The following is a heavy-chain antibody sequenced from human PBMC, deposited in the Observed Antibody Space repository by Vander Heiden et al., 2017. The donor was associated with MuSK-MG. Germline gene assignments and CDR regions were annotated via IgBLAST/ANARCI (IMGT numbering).Heavy chain of an antibody. Sequence: QVQLVESGGGVVQPGRSLRLSCAASGFTFSSYAMHWFRQAPGKGLEWVAVISYDGSNKYYADSVKGRFTISRDNSKNTLYLQMNSLRAEDTAVYYCARDRFRGKGASCSDYWGQGTLVTVSS. D-gene: IGHD2-2*01. CDR3: ARDRFRGKGASCSDY. CDR2: ISYDGSNK. J-gene: IGHJ4*02. V-gene: IGHV3-30-3*01. CDR1: GFTFSSYA.